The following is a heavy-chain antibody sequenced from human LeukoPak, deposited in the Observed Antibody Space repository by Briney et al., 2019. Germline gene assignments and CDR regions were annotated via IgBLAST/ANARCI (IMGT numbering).Heavy chain of an antibody. CDR2: IRQDGGEK. V-gene: IGHV3-7*03. CDR1: GFTFSSYW. CDR3: AKDHPWTQRFDY. D-gene: IGHD3/OR15-3a*01. J-gene: IGHJ4*02. Sequence: GGSVRLSCAASGFTFSSYWMSWVRQTPEKGLEWVANIRQDGGEKYYVDSVKGRFTISRDNSKNTLYLQMNSLRAEDTAVYYCAKDHPWTQRFDYWGQGTLVTVSS.